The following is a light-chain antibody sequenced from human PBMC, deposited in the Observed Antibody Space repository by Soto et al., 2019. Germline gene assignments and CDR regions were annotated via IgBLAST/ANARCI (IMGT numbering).Light chain of an antibody. CDR1: QGIRND. J-gene: IGKJ1*01. CDR2: AAS. Sequence: AIQMTQSPSSLSASVGDRVTITCRASQGIRNDLGWYQQKPGKAPNLLIYAASSLQSGVPSRFSGSGSGTDFTLTFSSLQPEDFASYYCLQDYNYPRTFGQGTKVDIK. CDR3: LQDYNYPRT. V-gene: IGKV1-6*01.